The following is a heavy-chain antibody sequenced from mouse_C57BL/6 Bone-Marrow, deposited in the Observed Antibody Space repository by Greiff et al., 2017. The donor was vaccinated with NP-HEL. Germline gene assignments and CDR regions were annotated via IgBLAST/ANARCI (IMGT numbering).Heavy chain of an antibody. CDR2: ISNGGGST. CDR1: GFTFSDYY. J-gene: IGHJ4*01. D-gene: IGHD2-10*01. Sequence: DVHLVESGGGLVQPGGSLKLSCAASGFTFSDYYMYWVRQTPEKRLEWVAYISNGGGSTYYPDTVKGRFTISRDNAKNTLYLQMSRLKSEDTAMYYCARHSYSPGAMDYWGQGTSVTVSS. V-gene: IGHV5-12*01. CDR3: ARHSYSPGAMDY.